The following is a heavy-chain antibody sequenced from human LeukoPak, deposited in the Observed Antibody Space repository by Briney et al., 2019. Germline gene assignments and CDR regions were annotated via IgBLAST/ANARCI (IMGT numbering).Heavy chain of an antibody. Sequence: PSETLSLTCTVSGGSISSSSYNWGWIRQPPGKGLEWIGSVYYSGSTYYNPSLKSRVTMSVDTSKNQFSLKLSSVTAADTAVYYCARPRRLTYYYGSGSPGGWFDPWGQGTLVTVSS. CDR3: ARPRRLTYYYGSGSPGGWFDP. J-gene: IGHJ5*02. V-gene: IGHV4-39*01. CDR2: VYYSGST. D-gene: IGHD3-10*01. CDR1: GGSISSSSYN.